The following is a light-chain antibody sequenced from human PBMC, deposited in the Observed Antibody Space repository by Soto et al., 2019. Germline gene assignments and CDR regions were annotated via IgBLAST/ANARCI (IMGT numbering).Light chain of an antibody. V-gene: IGLV1-44*01. CDR3: AAWDDSLNGVI. J-gene: IGLJ2*01. CDR1: SSNIGSHT. CDR2: SNN. Sequence: QSVLTQPPSASGTPGQRITISCSGSSSNIGSHTVNWHQQVPGTAPKLLIYSNNEQPSGVPDRFSGSKSGTSASLAISGLKSGDEADYYCAAWDDSLNGVIFGGGTQLTVL.